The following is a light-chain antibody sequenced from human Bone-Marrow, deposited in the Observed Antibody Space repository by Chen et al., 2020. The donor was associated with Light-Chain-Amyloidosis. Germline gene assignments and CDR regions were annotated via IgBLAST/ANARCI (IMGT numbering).Light chain of an antibody. CDR2: EVS. CDR3: SSYTSSSTLNVV. J-gene: IGLJ2*01. Sequence: QSALTQPPSVSGAPGQSITISCTGTSSDVGGYNYVSRYQQHPGKAPKHMIYEVSNRPSGVSNRFSGSKSGNAASLAISGLQAEDEADYYCSSYTSSSTLNVVFGGGTKLTVL. V-gene: IGLV2-14*01. CDR1: SSDVGGYNY.